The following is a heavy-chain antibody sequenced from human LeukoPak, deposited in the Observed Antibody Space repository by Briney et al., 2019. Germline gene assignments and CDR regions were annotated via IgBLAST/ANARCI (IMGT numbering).Heavy chain of an antibody. V-gene: IGHV3-21*01. J-gene: IGHJ4*02. CDR3: ARDPRIYCTNGICRDDYFDN. Sequence: KPGGSLRLSCAASGFTFSSYSMNWVRQAPGKGLEWVSSISSTSIYKYYADSVEGRFTISRDNAKDSLFLQMNSLRAEDTAIYYCARDPRIYCTNGICRDDYFDNWGQGTLVTVSS. CDR1: GFTFSSYS. D-gene: IGHD2-8*01. CDR2: ISSTSIYK.